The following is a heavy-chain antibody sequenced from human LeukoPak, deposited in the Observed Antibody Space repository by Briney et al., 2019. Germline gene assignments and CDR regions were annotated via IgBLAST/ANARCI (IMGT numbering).Heavy chain of an antibody. CDR3: AREGGSYYGFDY. D-gene: IGHD1-26*01. J-gene: IGHJ4*02. V-gene: IGHV3-30-3*01. CDR1: GFTFGSYA. Sequence: GGSLRLSCAASGFTFGSYAMHWVRQAPGKGLEWVAVISYDGSNKYYADSVKGRFTISRDNSKNTLYLQMNSLRAEDTAVYYCAREGGSYYGFDYWGQGTLVTVSS. CDR2: ISYDGSNK.